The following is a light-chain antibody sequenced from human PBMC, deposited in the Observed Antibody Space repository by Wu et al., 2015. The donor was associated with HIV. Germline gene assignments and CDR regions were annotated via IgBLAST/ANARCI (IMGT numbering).Light chain of an antibody. J-gene: IGKJ2*01. CDR3: QNYNSAPSMYT. V-gene: IGKV1-27*01. CDR1: QGISNY. Sequence: DIQMTQSPSSLSASVGDRVTITCRAGQGISNYLAWYQQKPGKVPNLLIYAASTLQSGVPSRFSGSGSGTDFTLTISSLQPEDVATYYCQNYNSAPSMYTFGPGPSWRSN. CDR2: AAS.